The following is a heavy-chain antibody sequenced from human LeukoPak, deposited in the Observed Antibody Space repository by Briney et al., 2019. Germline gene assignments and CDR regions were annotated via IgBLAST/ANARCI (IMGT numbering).Heavy chain of an antibody. V-gene: IGHV4-34*01. D-gene: IGHD4-11*01. CDR1: GGSFSGYY. CDR3: ARGFGYSMLYYYYYMDV. J-gene: IGHJ6*03. Sequence: SETLSLTCAVYGGSFSGYYWSWIRQPPGKGLEWIGEINHSGSTNYNPSLKSRVTISVDTSKNQFSLKLSSVTAADTAVYYCARGFGYSMLYYYYYMDVWGKGTTATVSS. CDR2: INHSGST.